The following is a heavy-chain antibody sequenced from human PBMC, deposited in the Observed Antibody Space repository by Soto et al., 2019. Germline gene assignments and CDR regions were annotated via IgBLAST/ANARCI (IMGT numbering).Heavy chain of an antibody. J-gene: IGHJ4*02. CDR3: AVRRGYSYGRKTYFDY. D-gene: IGHD5-18*01. CDR1: GGSFSGYY. CDR2: INHSGST. Sequence: XXTLSLPFAVYGGSFSGYYWRWILQPPGKGLEWIGEINHSGSTNYNPSLKSRVTISVDTSKNQFSLKLSSVTAADTAVYYCAVRRGYSYGRKTYFDYWGQGTLVTVSS. V-gene: IGHV4-34*01.